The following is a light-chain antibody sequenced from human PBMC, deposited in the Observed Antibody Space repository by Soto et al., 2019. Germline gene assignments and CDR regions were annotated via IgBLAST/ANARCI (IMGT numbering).Light chain of an antibody. V-gene: IGLV2-8*01. Sequence: QSVLTQPPSASGSPGQSVTISCTGASSDFGGTNYVSWYQQHPGKAPKLMIFEVTKRPSGVPDRFSGSKSGNTASLTVSGRQAEDEADYYCTPYAGSYADVVFGGGTKVTVL. J-gene: IGLJ2*01. CDR2: EVT. CDR1: SSDFGGTNY. CDR3: TPYAGSYADVV.